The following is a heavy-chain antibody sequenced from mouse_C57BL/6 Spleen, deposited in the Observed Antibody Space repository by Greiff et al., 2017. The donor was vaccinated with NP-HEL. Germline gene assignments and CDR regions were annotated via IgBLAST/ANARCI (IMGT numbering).Heavy chain of an antibody. Sequence: DVMSVESGGGLVKPGGSLKLSCAASGFTFSDYGMHWVRQAPEKGLEWVAYISSGSSTIYYADTVKGRFTISRDNAKNTLFLQMTSLRSEDTAMYYCARSDGSSYEAMDYWGQGTSVTVSS. CDR3: ARSDGSSYEAMDY. V-gene: IGHV5-17*01. D-gene: IGHD1-1*01. J-gene: IGHJ4*01. CDR1: GFTFSDYG. CDR2: ISSGSSTI.